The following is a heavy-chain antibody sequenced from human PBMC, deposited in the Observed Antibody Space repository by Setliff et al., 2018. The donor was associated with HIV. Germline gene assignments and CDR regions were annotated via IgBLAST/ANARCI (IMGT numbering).Heavy chain of an antibody. V-gene: IGHV3-11*04. CDR3: ASVLRYYGSGSYINWFGP. Sequence: LSLTCTVSGGSISSGYYYWSWIRQHPGKGLEWVSAISGSAGSTYYADSVKGRFTISRDNAKNSLYLQMNSLRAEDTAVYYCASVLRYYGSGSYINWFGPWGQGTLVTVSS. D-gene: IGHD3-10*01. CDR2: ISGSAGST. CDR1: GGSISSGYYY. J-gene: IGHJ5*02.